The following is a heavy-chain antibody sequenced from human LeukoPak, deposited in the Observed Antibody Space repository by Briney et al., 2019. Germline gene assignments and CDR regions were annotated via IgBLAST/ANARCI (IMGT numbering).Heavy chain of an antibody. J-gene: IGHJ4*02. D-gene: IGHD6-19*01. CDR2: IYPFDSHI. V-gene: IGHV5-51*01. CDR1: GYNVISYW. CDR3: ASIAVAGRDFGY. Sequence: GESLKISCQRAGYNVISYWSGWVRQMPGKGLEWMGIIYPFDSHIKYSPSFQGQITISADKSTNTAYLQWSSLKASDTAIYHSASIAVAGRDFGYWGQGTLVTVSS.